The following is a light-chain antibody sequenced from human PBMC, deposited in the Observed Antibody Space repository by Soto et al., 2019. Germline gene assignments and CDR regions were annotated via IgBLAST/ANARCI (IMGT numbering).Light chain of an antibody. Sequence: DIQVTQSPSTPSASVGPRVSISCRASQSISSCLAWYQQKPGKAPKLLIYGASNVESGFPSRFSGSGSGTEFSLTVSSLQPDDFASFYCKKFLSFPWTFGQGTKVDIK. CDR1: QSISSC. V-gene: IGKV1-5*01. CDR3: KKFLSFPWT. J-gene: IGKJ1*01. CDR2: GAS.